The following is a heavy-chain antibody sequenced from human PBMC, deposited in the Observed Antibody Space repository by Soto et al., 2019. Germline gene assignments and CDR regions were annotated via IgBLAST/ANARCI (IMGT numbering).Heavy chain of an antibody. CDR3: ARGHLNGFDL. CDR1: GYSFTDFY. J-gene: IGHJ4*02. V-gene: IGHV1-2*02. Sequence: AAVKVSCKASGYSFTDFYIFWVRQAPGQGPEGMAWVNPNSGGSKSAEKFQGSASLTPDTPNTTSYMDLKNLTYDDTGVYFCARGHLNGFDLWGQGTMVTVSS. D-gene: IGHD2-8*01. CDR2: VNPNSGGS.